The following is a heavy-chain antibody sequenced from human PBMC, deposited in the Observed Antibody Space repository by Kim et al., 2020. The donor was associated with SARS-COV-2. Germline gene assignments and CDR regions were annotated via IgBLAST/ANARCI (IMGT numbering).Heavy chain of an antibody. J-gene: IGHJ5*01. Sequence: YPDSVKGRFRIPRDNSKSTMYLQINSLRVGDTAVYYCERNPQGLHSFDSWGQGTLVTVSS. D-gene: IGHD2-15*01. V-gene: IGHV3-23*01. CDR3: ERNPQGLHSFDS.